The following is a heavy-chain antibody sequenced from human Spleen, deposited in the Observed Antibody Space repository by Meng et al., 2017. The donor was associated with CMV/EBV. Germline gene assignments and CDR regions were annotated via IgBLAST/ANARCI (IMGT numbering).Heavy chain of an antibody. CDR3: ARVGYYYGSGSLPYDY. CDR1: GGSFSGYY. CDR2: INHSGST. D-gene: IGHD3-10*01. Sequence: YGGSFSGYYSSCIRQPPGKGLEWIGEINHSGSTNYNPSLKSRVTISVDTSKNQFSLKLSSVTAADTAVYYCARVGYYYGSGSLPYDYWGQGTLVTVSS. J-gene: IGHJ4*02. V-gene: IGHV4-34*01.